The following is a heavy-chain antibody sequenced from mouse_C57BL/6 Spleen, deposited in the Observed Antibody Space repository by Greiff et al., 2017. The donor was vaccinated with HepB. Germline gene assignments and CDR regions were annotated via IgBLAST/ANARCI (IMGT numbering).Heavy chain of an antibody. CDR2: INPSNGGT. CDR1: GYTFTSYW. V-gene: IGHV1-53*01. Sequence: QVQLQQPGTELVKPGASVMLSCKASGYTFTSYWMHWVKQRPGQGLEWIGNINPSNGGTNYNEKFKSKATLTVDKSSSTAYMQLSSLTSEDSAVYYCAREDYDDYYAMDYWGQGTSVTVSS. D-gene: IGHD2-4*01. J-gene: IGHJ4*01. CDR3: AREDYDDYYAMDY.